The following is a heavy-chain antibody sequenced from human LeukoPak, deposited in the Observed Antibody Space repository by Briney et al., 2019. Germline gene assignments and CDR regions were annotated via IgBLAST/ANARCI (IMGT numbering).Heavy chain of an antibody. CDR2: TWQHGSDV. Sequence: GGSLRLSCAASGFTCSSFAMHWVRQAPGRGLEWVAVTWQHGSDVAYADSVKGRFIISRDDAKNTVFLQMNSLRDEDTAVYYCAKEWSAFDLWGQGTMASVSS. CDR3: AKEWSAFDL. D-gene: IGHD2-15*01. J-gene: IGHJ3*01. V-gene: IGHV3-33*06. CDR1: GFTCSSFA.